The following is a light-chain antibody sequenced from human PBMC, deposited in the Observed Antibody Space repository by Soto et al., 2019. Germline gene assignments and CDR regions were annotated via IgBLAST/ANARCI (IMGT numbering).Light chain of an antibody. V-gene: IGKV3-20*01. Sequence: EIVLTQSPGTLSLSPGERATLSCRASQSVSSSYLAWYQQKPGQAPRLLIYGASSRATGIPDRFSDSGSGTDFTLTISRLEPEDFAVYYCQQYGSSPLFTVGPGTKVDIK. CDR1: QSVSSSY. J-gene: IGKJ3*01. CDR2: GAS. CDR3: QQYGSSPLFT.